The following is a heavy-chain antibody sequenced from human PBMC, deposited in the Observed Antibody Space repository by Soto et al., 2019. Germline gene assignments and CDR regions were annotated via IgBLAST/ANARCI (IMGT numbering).Heavy chain of an antibody. V-gene: IGHV1-69*02. D-gene: IGHD2-2*01. J-gene: IGHJ5*02. CDR2: IIPILGIA. Sequence: GASVKVSCKASGGTFSSYTISWVRQAPGQGLEWMGRIIPILGIANYAQKFQGRVTITADKSTSTAYMELSSLRSEDTAVYYCARVRMGYCSSTSCYGINWFDPWGQGTLVTVSS. CDR1: GGTFSSYT. CDR3: ARVRMGYCSSTSCYGINWFDP.